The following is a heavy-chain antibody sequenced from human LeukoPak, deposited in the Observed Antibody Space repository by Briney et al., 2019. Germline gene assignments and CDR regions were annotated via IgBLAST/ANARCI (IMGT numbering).Heavy chain of an antibody. CDR1: GYSFTSYW. D-gene: IGHD3-10*01. J-gene: IGHJ4*02. CDR3: AKRVTMVRGVTEGGFDY. V-gene: IGHV5-51*01. Sequence: GESLKISCKGSGYSFTSYWIGWVRQMPGKVLEWMGIIYPGDSDTRYSPSFQGQVTISADKSISTAYLQWSSLKASDTAMYYCAKRVTMVRGVTEGGFDYWGQGTLVTVSS. CDR2: IYPGDSDT.